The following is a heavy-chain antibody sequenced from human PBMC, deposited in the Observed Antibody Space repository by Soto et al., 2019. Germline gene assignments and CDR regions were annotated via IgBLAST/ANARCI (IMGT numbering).Heavy chain of an antibody. V-gene: IGHV4-59*01. Sequence: LSLTCTFSGGSISRYYWSWIRQPPGKGLEWIGYIYYSGSTNYNPSLKRRVTISVDTSKNQFSLKLSSVTAAGTAVYYCAREVVVVVAATRGPLYYYMDVWGKGTTVTVSS. CDR3: AREVVVVVAATRGPLYYYMDV. CDR2: IYYSGST. CDR1: GGSISRYY. J-gene: IGHJ6*03. D-gene: IGHD2-15*01.